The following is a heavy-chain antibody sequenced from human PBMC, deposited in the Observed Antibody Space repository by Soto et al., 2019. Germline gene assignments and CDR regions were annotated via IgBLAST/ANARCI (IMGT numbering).Heavy chain of an antibody. V-gene: IGHV1-69*01. Sequence: QVQLVQSGAEVKKPGSSVKVSCKASGGTFSSYAISWVRQAPGQGLEWMGGIIPISDTTNYAQKFQGRVTITADESTSTADMELSSMRSEETAVYYCARSQGSSTSLEIYYYYYYGMDVWGQGTTVTVSS. CDR3: ARSQGSSTSLEIYYYYYYGMDV. CDR1: GGTFSSYA. CDR2: IIPISDTT. D-gene: IGHD2-2*01. J-gene: IGHJ6*02.